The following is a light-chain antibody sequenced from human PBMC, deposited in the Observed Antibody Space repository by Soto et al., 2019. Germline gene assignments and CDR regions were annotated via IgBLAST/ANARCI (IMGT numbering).Light chain of an antibody. J-gene: IGKJ1*01. CDR1: QGVTTN. Sequence: EIIMTQSPGTLSVSPWERATLSCRAAQGVTTNFAWYQQKSGQAPRLLIYGASSRATGIPDRFSGSGSGTDFTLTISRLEPEDFAVYYCHQYVSSWTFGQGTKVDIK. V-gene: IGKV3-20*01. CDR3: HQYVSSWT. CDR2: GAS.